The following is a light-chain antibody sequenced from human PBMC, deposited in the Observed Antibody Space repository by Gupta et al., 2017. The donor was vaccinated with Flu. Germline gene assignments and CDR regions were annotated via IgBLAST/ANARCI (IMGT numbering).Light chain of an antibody. CDR1: SANIGTYD. CDR2: GSN. Sequence: RVTISCTGSSANIGTYDVHWYQQLPDTAPKLLISGSNYRPSGVPDRFSVSKSGSSASLAITGLQAQDEADYYCQSYDNKFSGWVFGGGTKLTVL. V-gene: IGLV1-40*01. J-gene: IGLJ3*02. CDR3: QSYDNKFSGWV.